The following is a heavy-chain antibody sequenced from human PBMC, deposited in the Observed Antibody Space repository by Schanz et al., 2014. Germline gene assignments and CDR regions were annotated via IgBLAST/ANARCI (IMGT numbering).Heavy chain of an antibody. CDR3: AKDFTGSGIFFNS. CDR1: RLTFNNAW. J-gene: IGHJ5*01. D-gene: IGHD3-10*01. V-gene: IGHV3-23*04. Sequence: VQLVESGGGLVKPGGSLKLSCAASRLTFNNAWMHWVRQAPGKGLEWVSAISGSGDNTFYADSVRGRFTISRDNSRNTLYLQMNSLRAEDTAVYYCAKDFTGSGIFFNSWGQGTLVSVSS. CDR2: ISGSGDNT.